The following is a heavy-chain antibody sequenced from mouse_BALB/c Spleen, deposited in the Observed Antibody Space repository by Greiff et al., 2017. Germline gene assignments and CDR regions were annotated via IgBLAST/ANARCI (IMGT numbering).Heavy chain of an antibody. D-gene: IGHD2-12*01. J-gene: IGHJ2*01. CDR1: GFTFSSFG. CDR3: ARFSYYSHFDY. V-gene: IGHV5-17*02. Sequence: EVQLVESGGGLVQPGGSRKLSCAASGFTFSSFGMHWVRQAPEKGLEWVAYISSGSSTIYYADTVKGRFTISRDNPKNTLFLQMTSLRSEDTAMYYCARFSYYSHFDYWGQGTTLTVSS. CDR2: ISSGSSTI.